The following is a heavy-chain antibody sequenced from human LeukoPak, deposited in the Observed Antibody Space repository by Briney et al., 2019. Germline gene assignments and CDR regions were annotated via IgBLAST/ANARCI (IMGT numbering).Heavy chain of an antibody. CDR2: ISGSGGSS. J-gene: IGHJ4*02. Sequence: GGSLRLSCAASGFTFISYTMSWVCQAPGKGLEWVSTISGSGGSSDYAESVKGRFTISRDNSKNTVYVQMNSLRAEDTAVYYCAKGSGYSGPPDWGQGTLVTVSA. CDR1: GFTFISYT. V-gene: IGHV3-23*01. D-gene: IGHD5-12*01. CDR3: AKGSGYSGPPD.